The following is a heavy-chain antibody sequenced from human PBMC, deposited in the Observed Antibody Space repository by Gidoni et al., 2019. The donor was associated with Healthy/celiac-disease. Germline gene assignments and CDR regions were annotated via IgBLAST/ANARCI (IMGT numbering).Heavy chain of an antibody. CDR2: ISYDGSNK. Sequence: QVQLVESVGGVVQPGRSRRLSCAASGFTFSSYGMHWVRQAPGKGLEWVAVISYDGSNKYYADSVKGRFTISRDNSKNTLYLQMNSLRAEDTAVYYCAKEIDYGDYYFDYWGQGTLVTVSS. CDR1: GFTFSSYG. V-gene: IGHV3-30*18. CDR3: AKEIDYGDYYFDY. J-gene: IGHJ4*02. D-gene: IGHD4-17*01.